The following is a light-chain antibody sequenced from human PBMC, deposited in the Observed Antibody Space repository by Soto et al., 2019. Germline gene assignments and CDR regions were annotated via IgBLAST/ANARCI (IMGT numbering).Light chain of an antibody. CDR1: SSDVGGYNY. V-gene: IGLV2-14*01. Sequence: QSALTQPTSVSGSPGQSITISCTGTSSDVGGYNYVSWYQQHPGKAPKPIIYNFLTRPSGVSNRFSGSKSGNTASLPISGLQAEDEDDYYCSSYTSRRTTVFGGGTQLTVL. CDR3: SSYTSRRTTV. J-gene: IGLJ7*01. CDR2: NFL.